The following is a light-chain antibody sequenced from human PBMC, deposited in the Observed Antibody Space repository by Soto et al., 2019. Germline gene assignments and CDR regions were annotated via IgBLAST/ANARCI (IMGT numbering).Light chain of an antibody. CDR2: EDN. CDR1: SGTIASSC. V-gene: IGLV6-57*03. CDR3: QSYDSSMGV. J-gene: IGLJ3*02. Sequence: NFMLTQPHSVSESPGKTVAISCTRSSGTIASSCVQWYHQRPGSAPTTVICEDNQRPSGVPDRFSGSIDSSSNSASLTISGLKTEDEADYYCQSYDSSMGVFGGGTKVTGL.